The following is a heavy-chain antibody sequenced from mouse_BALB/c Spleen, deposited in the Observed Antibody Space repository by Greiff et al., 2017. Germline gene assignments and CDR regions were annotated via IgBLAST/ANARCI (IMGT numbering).Heavy chain of an antibody. CDR1: GYSFTGYN. J-gene: IGHJ2*01. V-gene: IGHV1S135*01. CDR3: ARIYDGAFDY. D-gene: IGHD2-3*01. CDR2: IDPYNGGT. Sequence: VQLQQSGPELGKPGASVKISCKASGYSFTGYNMYWVKQSHRKSLEWIGYIDPYNGGTSYNQKSKGKATLTVDKSSSTAYMHLNSLTSEDSAIYYCARIYDGAFDYWGQGTTLTVSS.